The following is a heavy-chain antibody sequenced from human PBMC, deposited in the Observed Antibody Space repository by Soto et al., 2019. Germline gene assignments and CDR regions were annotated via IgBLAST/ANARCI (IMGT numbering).Heavy chain of an antibody. V-gene: IGHV3-23*01. CDR1: GFTFSSYA. D-gene: IGHD3-3*01. J-gene: IGHJ4*02. CDR3: AKDLDSLRFLEWTLDY. Sequence: PGGSLRLSCAASGFTFSSYAMSWVRQAPGKGLEWVSAISGSGGSTYYADSVKGRFTISRDNSKNTLYLQMNSLRAEDTAVYYCAKDLDSLRFLEWTLDYWGQGTLVTVSS. CDR2: ISGSGGST.